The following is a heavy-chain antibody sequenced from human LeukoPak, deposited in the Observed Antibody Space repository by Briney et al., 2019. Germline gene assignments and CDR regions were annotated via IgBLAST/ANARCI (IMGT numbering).Heavy chain of an antibody. J-gene: IGHJ6*02. CDR3: AKELRTYYDFWSGYYTGQGYYYYYGMDV. Sequence: GGSLRLSCVASGFTFDDYAMHWVRQAPGKGLEWVSLISGDGGSTYYADSVEGRFTISRDNSKNSLYLQMNSLRTEDTALYYCAKELRTYYDFWSGYYTGQGYYYYYGMDVWGQGTTVTVSS. D-gene: IGHD3-3*01. CDR2: ISGDGGST. CDR1: GFTFDDYA. V-gene: IGHV3-43*02.